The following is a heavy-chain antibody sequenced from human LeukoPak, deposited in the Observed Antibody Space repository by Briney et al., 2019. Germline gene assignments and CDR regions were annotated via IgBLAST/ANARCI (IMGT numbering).Heavy chain of an antibody. D-gene: IGHD1-1*01. CDR1: GYTFSNYG. CDR3: ARDNDKVVDH. Sequence: ASVKVSCKTSGYTFSNYGISWVRQAPGQGLEWMGWITAYDGNRLYAQRFQGRITLTTDTSTSTSYMELRSLEYDDTAIYYCARDNDKVVDHWGQGTLVTVSS. V-gene: IGHV1-18*01. CDR2: ITAYDGNR. J-gene: IGHJ4*01.